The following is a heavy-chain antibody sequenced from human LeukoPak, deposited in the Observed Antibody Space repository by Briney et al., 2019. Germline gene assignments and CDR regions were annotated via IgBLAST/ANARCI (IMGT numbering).Heavy chain of an antibody. V-gene: IGHV3-30*04. CDR3: ARDPYSGSYGDSYYYYMDV. CDR2: ISYDGSNK. CDR1: GFTFSSYA. Sequence: GGSLRLSCAASGFTFSSYAMHWVRQAPGKGLEWVAVISYDGSNKYYADSVKGRFTISRDNAKNSLYLQMNSLRAEDTAVYYCARDPYSGSYGDSYYYYMDVWGKGTTVTISS. J-gene: IGHJ6*03. D-gene: IGHD1-26*01.